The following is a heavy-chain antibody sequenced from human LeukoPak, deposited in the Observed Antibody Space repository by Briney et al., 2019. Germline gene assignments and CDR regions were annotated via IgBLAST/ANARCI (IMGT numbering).Heavy chain of an antibody. Sequence: PSETLSLTCTVSGGSISSHYWSWIRQPPGKGLEWIGYIYYTGSTNYNPSLKSRVTISIDTSKNQFSLKLSSVTAADTAVYYCARWSPFLDYWGQGTLVTVSS. J-gene: IGHJ4*02. CDR1: GGSISSHY. CDR3: ARWSPFLDY. D-gene: IGHD2/OR15-2a*01. V-gene: IGHV4-59*08. CDR2: IYYTGST.